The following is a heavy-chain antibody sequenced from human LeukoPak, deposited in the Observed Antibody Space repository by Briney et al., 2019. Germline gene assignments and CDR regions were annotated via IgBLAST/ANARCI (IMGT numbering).Heavy chain of an antibody. CDR1: GFTVSSNY. CDR2: ISGGTT. J-gene: IGHJ4*02. V-gene: IGHV3-71*01. CDR3: SRGSGWLSVY. D-gene: IGHD6-19*01. Sequence: GGSLRLSCAASGFTVSSNYMSWVRQAPGKGLEWIGFISGGTTEYAASVKGRFTISRDDSTSIAYLQMNSLTTEDTAVYYCSRGSGWLSVYWGQGTLVTVSS.